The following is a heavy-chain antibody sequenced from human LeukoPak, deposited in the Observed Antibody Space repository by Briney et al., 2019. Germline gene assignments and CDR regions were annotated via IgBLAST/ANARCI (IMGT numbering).Heavy chain of an antibody. V-gene: IGHV4-34*01. CDR1: GGSFSGYY. Sequence: PSETLSLTCAVYGGSFSGYYWSWIRQPPGKGLEWIGEINHSGSTNYNPSLKSRVTISVDTSKIQFSLKLSSVTAADTAVYYCARSGIAARLLYFDYWGQGTLVTVSS. CDR3: ARSGIAARLLYFDY. J-gene: IGHJ4*02. CDR2: INHSGST. D-gene: IGHD6-6*01.